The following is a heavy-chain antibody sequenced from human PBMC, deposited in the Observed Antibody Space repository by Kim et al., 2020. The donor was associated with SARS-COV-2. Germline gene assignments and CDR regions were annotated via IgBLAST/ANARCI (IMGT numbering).Heavy chain of an antibody. CDR1: GGSFSGYY. CDR2: IDYKGNT. Sequence: SETLSLTCAVRGGSFSGYYCTWIRQSAGKGLEWIGQIDYKGNTNYNPSLKSRLTISTDTSKNQFSLKMTSVTAADTATYYCARGGYYDSSGYLLTWGQGT. V-gene: IGHV4-34*01. J-gene: IGHJ4*02. D-gene: IGHD3-22*01. CDR3: ARGGYYDSSGYLLT.